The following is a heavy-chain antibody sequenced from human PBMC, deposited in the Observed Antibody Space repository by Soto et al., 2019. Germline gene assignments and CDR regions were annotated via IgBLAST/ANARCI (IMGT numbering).Heavy chain of an antibody. CDR1: GFTFSTSD. CDR3: AREGDQWTFEI. J-gene: IGHJ3*02. D-gene: IGHD6-19*01. CDR2: VGTGGDT. V-gene: IGHV3-13*01. Sequence: VQLVESGGGVKQPGGSLRLSCAASGFTFSTSDMHWVRQSPGKGLEWVSGVGTGGDTYYPDSVKGRFTISRDNGRNSLYLQMNNLRAGDTAVYYCAREGDQWTFEIWGQGTMVTVSS.